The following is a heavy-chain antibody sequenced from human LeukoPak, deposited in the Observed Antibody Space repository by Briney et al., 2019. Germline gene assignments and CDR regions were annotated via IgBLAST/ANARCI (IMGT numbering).Heavy chain of an antibody. V-gene: IGHV4-39*01. CDR1: GGSISSSSYY. J-gene: IGHJ4*02. CDR3: ARPSDQLLFGIDY. Sequence: SETLSLTCTVSGGSISSSSYYWGWIRQPPGKGLEWIGSIHYSGSTYYNPSLKSRVTISVDTSKNQFSLKLSSVTAADTAVYYCARPSDQLLFGIDYWGQGTLVTVSS. D-gene: IGHD2-2*01. CDR2: IHYSGST.